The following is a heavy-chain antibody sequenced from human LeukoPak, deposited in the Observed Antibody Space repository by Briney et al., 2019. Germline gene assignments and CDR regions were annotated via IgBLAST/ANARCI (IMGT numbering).Heavy chain of an antibody. CDR1: GGSISGYY. D-gene: IGHD2-2*01. Sequence: SETLSLTCTVSGGSISGYYWSWIRQPPGKALEWIAYIYSSGTNLYNPSLKSRGTISVDPSKNQFSLELRSVTAADTAIYYCARDIVVVPAASNWFDPWGQGTLVTVSS. J-gene: IGHJ5*02. CDR3: ARDIVVVPAASNWFDP. CDR2: IYSSGTN. V-gene: IGHV4-59*08.